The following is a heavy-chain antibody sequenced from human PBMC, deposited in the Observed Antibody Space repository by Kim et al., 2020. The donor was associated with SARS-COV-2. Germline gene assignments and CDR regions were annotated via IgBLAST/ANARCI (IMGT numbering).Heavy chain of an antibody. J-gene: IGHJ4*02. CDR2: IDWDDDK. V-gene: IGHV2-70*11. Sequence: SGPALVKPTQTLTLTCTFSGFSLSTSGMCVSWIRQPPGKALEWLARIDWDDDKYYSTSLKTRLTISKDTSKNQVVLTMTNMDPVDTATYYCARIQIAAAGSPFDYWGQGTLVTVSS. CDR3: ARIQIAAAGSPFDY. D-gene: IGHD6-13*01. CDR1: GFSLSTSGMC.